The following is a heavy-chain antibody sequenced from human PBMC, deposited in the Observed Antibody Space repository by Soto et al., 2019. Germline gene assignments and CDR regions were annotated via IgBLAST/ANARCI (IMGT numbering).Heavy chain of an antibody. CDR3: ARDRRFGEDAFDI. CDR2: IYYSGST. J-gene: IGHJ3*02. CDR1: GGSIGSGGYY. V-gene: IGHV4-31*03. D-gene: IGHD3-10*01. Sequence: QVQLQESGPGLVKPSQTLSLTCTVSGGSIGSGGYYWSWIRQLPGKGLEWIGNIYYSGSTYYNPSLKSRLTISVDTSKNQFSLKLSSVTAADTAVYYCARDRRFGEDAFDIWGQGTMVTVSS.